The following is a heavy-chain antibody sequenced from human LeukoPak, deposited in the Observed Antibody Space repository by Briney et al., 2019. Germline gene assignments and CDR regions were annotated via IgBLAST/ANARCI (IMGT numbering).Heavy chain of an antibody. V-gene: IGHV1-8*03. D-gene: IGHD3-9*01. CDR1: GYTFTSYD. CDR3: ARGRRYYDILTGSPGPRFDP. Sequence: GASVKVSCKASGYTFTSYDINWVRQATGQGLEWMGWMNPNSGNTGYAQKFQGRVTITRNTSISTAYMELSSLRSEDMAVYYCARGRRYYDILTGSPGPRFDPWGQGTLVTVSS. CDR2: MNPNSGNT. J-gene: IGHJ5*02.